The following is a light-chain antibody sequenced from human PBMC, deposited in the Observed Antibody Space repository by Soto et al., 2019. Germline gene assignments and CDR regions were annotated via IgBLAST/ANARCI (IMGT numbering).Light chain of an antibody. CDR1: QSVSSSY. V-gene: IGKV3-20*01. J-gene: IGKJ3*01. CDR3: QQYGSPPGGFT. Sequence: EIVLTQSPGTLSLSPGERATLSCRASQSVSSSYLAWYQQKPGQAPRLLIYGASSRATGIPDRFSGSGSGTDFTLTINRLEPEDFAVYYCQQYGSPPGGFTFGPGTKVDIK. CDR2: GAS.